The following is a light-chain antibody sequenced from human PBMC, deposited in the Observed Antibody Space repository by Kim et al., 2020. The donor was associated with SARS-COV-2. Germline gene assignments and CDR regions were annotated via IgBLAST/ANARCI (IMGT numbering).Light chain of an antibody. CDR3: QQYNNWPMYT. J-gene: IGKJ2*01. CDR2: GAS. Sequence: VSPGERAPHSCRASQSVSSNLAWYQQKPGQAPRLLIYGASTRATGIPARFSGSGSGTEFTLTISSLQSEDFAVYYCQQYNNWPMYTFGQGTKLEI. V-gene: IGKV3-15*01. CDR1: QSVSSN.